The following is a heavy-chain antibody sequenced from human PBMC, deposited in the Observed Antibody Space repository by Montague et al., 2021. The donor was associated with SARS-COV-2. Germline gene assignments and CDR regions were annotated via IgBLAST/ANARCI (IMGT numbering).Heavy chain of an antibody. CDR3: ARQKMGSVTIFGVVMHDRWFDP. CDR2: IYTSGST. V-gene: IGHV4-4*07. CDR1: GGSITSYY. D-gene: IGHD3-3*01. Sequence: ETLSLTCTVSGGSITSYYWSWIRQPARKGLECIGLIYTSGSTNYNPSLKSRVTMSVDTSRKQFSLKLSSVTAADTAVYYCARQKMGSVTIFGVVMHDRWFDPWAREPRSPSPQ. J-gene: IGHJ5*02.